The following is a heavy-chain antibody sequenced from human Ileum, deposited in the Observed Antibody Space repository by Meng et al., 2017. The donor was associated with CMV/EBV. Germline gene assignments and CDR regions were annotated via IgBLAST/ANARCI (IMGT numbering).Heavy chain of an antibody. J-gene: IGHJ6*02. V-gene: IGHV3-21*01. CDR3: ARDHHPPHLNDFWSGSMDV. CDR1: GIVFSTYS. CDR2: ISSSSGTI. Sequence: GGSLRLSCAASGIVFSTYSMNWVGQAPGKGLEWISFISSSSGTIYYADSVKGRFTISRDNAKNSLYLQMNSLRAEDTAVYYCARDHHPPHLNDFWSGSMDVWGQGTTVTVSS. D-gene: IGHD3-3*01.